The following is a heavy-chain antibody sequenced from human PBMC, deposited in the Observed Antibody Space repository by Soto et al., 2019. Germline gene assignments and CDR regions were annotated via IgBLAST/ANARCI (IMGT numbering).Heavy chain of an antibody. CDR2: IYWDDDK. V-gene: IGHV2-5*02. Sequence: GPTLVKPTQTLTLTCTFSGFSLSTSWVGVGWIRQPPGKALEWLALIYWDDDKRYSPYLKSRLTITKDTSKDQVVLTMTNMDPVDTATYYCSRLTATGLDYWGQGALVTVSS. CDR1: GFSLSTSWVG. J-gene: IGHJ4*02. CDR3: SRLTATGLDY. D-gene: IGHD6-13*01.